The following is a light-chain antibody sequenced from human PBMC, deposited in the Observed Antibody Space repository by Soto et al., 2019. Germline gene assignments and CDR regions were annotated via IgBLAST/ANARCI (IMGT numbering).Light chain of an antibody. CDR1: QSVSKY. Sequence: EIVLTQSPGTLALSPGEGATLSCRASQSVSKYLAWYQQKPGQAPRLLIYGASSRATGIPDSFSGSGSGTDFTLTISRLEPEDFAVYYCHQYGGSPQTFGQGTKVDIK. V-gene: IGKV3-20*01. CDR3: HQYGGSPQT. J-gene: IGKJ1*01. CDR2: GAS.